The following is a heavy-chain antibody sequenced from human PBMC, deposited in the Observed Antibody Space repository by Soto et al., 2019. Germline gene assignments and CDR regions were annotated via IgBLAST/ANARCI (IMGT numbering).Heavy chain of an antibody. CDR1: GGSISSADYY. J-gene: IGHJ6*02. CDR2: IYYSGST. V-gene: IGHV4-30-4*01. CDR3: AREARYSGYGGPTTSRLFRADYYGMDV. D-gene: IGHD5-12*01. Sequence: SETLSLTCTVSGGSISSADYYWSWIRQPPGKGKEWIGYIYYSGSTYYNPSLKSRVTISVDTSKNQFSLKLSSVTAADTAVYYCAREARYSGYGGPTTSRLFRADYYGMDVWGQGTTVTVSS.